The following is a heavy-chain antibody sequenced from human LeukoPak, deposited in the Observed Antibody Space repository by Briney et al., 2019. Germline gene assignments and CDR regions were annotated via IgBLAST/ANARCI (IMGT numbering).Heavy chain of an antibody. CDR2: IYYSGST. D-gene: IGHD3-22*01. Sequence: PSETLSLTCTVSGGSISSSSYYWGWIRQPPGKGLEWIGSIYYSGSTYYNPSLKSRVTISVATSKNQFSLKLSSVTAADTAVYYCARQNYDSSGYYYWGQGTLVTVSS. CDR1: GGSISSSSYY. CDR3: ARQNYDSSGYYY. J-gene: IGHJ4*02. V-gene: IGHV4-39*01.